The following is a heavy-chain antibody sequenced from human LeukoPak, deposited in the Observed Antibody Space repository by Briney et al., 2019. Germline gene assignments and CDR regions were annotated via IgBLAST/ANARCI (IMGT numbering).Heavy chain of an antibody. CDR1: GFTFSSYS. J-gene: IGHJ5*02. Sequence: GGSLRLSCAASGFTFSSYSMNWVRQAPGKGLEWVSYISSSSSYIYYADSVKGRFTISRDNAKNSLYLQMNSLRAEDTAVYYCARDVPVRGNWFDPWGQGTLVTVSS. D-gene: IGHD3-10*01. V-gene: IGHV3-21*05. CDR3: ARDVPVRGNWFDP. CDR2: ISSSSSYI.